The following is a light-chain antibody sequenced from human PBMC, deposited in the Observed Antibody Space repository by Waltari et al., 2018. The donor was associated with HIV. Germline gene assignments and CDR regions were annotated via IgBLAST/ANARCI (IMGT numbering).Light chain of an antibody. CDR3: QSYDNVLTAVI. V-gene: IGLV1-40*01. J-gene: IGLJ2*01. Sequence: QSVLTQPPSVSGAPGQTVTVPCTGRTSNPGANFDVHWYQHLPGTAPNLLIYGNNNRPSGVPARFSGSRSGSSASLAITGLQAEDEADYYCQSYDNVLTAVIFGGGTKVTVL. CDR2: GNN. CDR1: TSNPGANFD.